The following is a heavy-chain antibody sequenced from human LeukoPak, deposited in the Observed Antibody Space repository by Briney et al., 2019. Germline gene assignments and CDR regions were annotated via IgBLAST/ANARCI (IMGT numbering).Heavy chain of an antibody. CDR1: GGSISSSSWH. Sequence: PSETLSLTCTVSGGSISSSSWHWGWIRQPPGKGLEWIGSIHYSASTYYNSSLKSRVTVSVDTPKNQFSLKLTSVTAADTAVYYCARTFDYWGQGILVTVSS. V-gene: IGHV4-39*01. CDR2: IHYSAST. CDR3: ARTFDY. J-gene: IGHJ4*02.